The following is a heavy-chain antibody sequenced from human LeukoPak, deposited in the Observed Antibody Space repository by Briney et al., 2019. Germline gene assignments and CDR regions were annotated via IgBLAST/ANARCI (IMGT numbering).Heavy chain of an antibody. CDR1: GFTFRSYG. V-gene: IGHV3-30*02. CDR3: AAPWELRHA. J-gene: IGHJ5*02. CDR2: IRYDGNNK. D-gene: IGHD1-26*01. Sequence: GGSLRLSCAASGFTFRSYGMHWVRQAPGKGLEWVAFIRYDGNNKYYAHSVKGRFTISRDNSKNTLYLQMNSLRAEDTAGYYCAAPWELRHAWGQGTLVTVSS.